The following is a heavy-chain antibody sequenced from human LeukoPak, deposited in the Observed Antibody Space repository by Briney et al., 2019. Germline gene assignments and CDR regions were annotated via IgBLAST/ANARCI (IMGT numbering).Heavy chain of an antibody. V-gene: IGHV3-7*01. D-gene: IGHD6-13*01. J-gene: IGHJ6*04. Sequence: PGGSLRLSCAASGFTFSSYWVSWVRQAPGKGLEWVANIKQDGSEKYYVDSVKGRFTISRDNAKNSLYLQMNSLRAEDTAVYYCARDHIAAAGTEYYYGMDVWGKGTTVTVSS. CDR1: GFTFSSYW. CDR2: IKQDGSEK. CDR3: ARDHIAAAGTEYYYGMDV.